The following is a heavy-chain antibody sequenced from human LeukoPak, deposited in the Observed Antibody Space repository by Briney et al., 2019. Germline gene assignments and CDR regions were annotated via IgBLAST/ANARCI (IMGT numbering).Heavy chain of an antibody. J-gene: IGHJ3*02. CDR2: INPNSGGT. CDR1: GYTFTGYY. V-gene: IGHV1-2*02. D-gene: IGHD2-2*01. Sequence: ASVKVSCKASGYTFTGYYMHWVRQAPGQGLEWMGWINPNSGGTNYAQKFQGRVTMTRDTSISTAYMELSRLRSDDTAVYYCARAPCSGTSCSADAFDIWGQGTMVTVSS. CDR3: ARAPCSGTSCSADAFDI.